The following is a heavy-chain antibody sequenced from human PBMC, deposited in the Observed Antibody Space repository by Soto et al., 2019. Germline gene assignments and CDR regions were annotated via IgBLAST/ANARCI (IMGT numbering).Heavy chain of an antibody. V-gene: IGHV4-34*01. Sequence: SETLSLTCAGYGGSFSAYYWSWIRQPPGKGLEWIGEIDHSGSTNYNPSLESRVTISVDTSKNQFSPKVSSVTAADTAVYHCARTDRAIFYGMDVWGQGTTVTVSS. CDR2: IDHSGST. CDR1: GGSFSAYY. J-gene: IGHJ6*02. D-gene: IGHD3-22*01. CDR3: ARTDRAIFYGMDV.